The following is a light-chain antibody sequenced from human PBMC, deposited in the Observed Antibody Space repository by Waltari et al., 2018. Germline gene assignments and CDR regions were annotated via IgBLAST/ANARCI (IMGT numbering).Light chain of an antibody. CDR3: QQYGRSLT. J-gene: IGKJ4*01. V-gene: IGKV3-20*01. CDR1: QSVASSY. CDR2: GSS. Sequence: EIVLTQSPGTLSLSPGERATISCRASQSVASSYLGWYQQKPGQAPRLLIFGSSKSAIGIPDRFSGSWSGTDFTLTINGVEPEDFAVYYCQQYGRSLTFGGGTKVEI.